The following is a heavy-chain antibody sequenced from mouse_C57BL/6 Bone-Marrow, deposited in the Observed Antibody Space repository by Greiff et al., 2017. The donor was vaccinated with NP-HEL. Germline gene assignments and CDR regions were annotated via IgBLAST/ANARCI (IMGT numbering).Heavy chain of an antibody. V-gene: IGHV1-22*01. CDR3: ASSTCYAMDY. CDR2: INPNNGGT. CDR1: GYTFTDYN. Sequence: EVQLQQSGPELVKPGASVKMSCKASGYTFTDYNMHWVKQSHGKSLEWIGNINPNNGGTSYNQKFKGKATLTVNKSSSTAYMELRSLTSEDSAVYYCASSTCYAMDYWGQGTSVTVSS. J-gene: IGHJ4*01.